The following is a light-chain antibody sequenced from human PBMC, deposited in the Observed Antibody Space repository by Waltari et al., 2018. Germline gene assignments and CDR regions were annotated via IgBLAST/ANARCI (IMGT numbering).Light chain of an antibody. CDR2: KDS. Sequence: SNELTQPPSVSVSPGQTARITCPGDALSKYCRYWYQQKPGQAPVLMIYKDSKRPSGTTVTLTISGVQAEDEADYYCQSADSTTTWIFGGGTKLTVL. V-gene: IGLV3-25*03. CDR3: QSADSTTTWI. CDR1: ALSKYC. J-gene: IGLJ2*01.